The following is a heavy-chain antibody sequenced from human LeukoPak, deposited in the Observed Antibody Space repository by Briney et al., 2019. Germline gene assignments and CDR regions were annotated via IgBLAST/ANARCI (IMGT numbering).Heavy chain of an antibody. CDR2: IRSKAHSYAT. CDR1: GFTFSSYG. J-gene: IGHJ3*02. CDR3: TRHGGRDYYDSSEDAFDI. D-gene: IGHD3-22*01. Sequence: GGSLRLSCAASGFTFSSYGMSWVRQAPGKGLEWVGRIRSKAHSYATAYAASVKGRFTISRDDSKNTAYLQMNSLKTEDTAVYYCTRHGGRDYYDSSEDAFDIWGQGTMVIVSS. V-gene: IGHV3-73*01.